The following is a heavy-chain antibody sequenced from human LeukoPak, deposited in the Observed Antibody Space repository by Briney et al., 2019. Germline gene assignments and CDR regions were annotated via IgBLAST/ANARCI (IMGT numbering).Heavy chain of an antibody. V-gene: IGHV3-11*01. J-gene: IGHJ4*02. Sequence: GGSLRLSCAASGFTFSDYYMSWIRQAPGKGLEWVSYISSSGSTIYYADSVKGRFTISRDNAKNSLYLQMNSLRAEDTAVYYCASQTPSYYDFWSAYWGQGTLVTVSS. CDR1: GFTFSDYY. CDR2: ISSSGSTI. CDR3: ASQTPSYYDFWSAY. D-gene: IGHD3-3*01.